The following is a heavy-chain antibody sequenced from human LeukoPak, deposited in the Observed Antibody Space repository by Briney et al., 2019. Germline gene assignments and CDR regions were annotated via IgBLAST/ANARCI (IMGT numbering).Heavy chain of an antibody. CDR3: ARDAPNDLYSNYYYYYMDV. CDR2: IYYSGST. D-gene: IGHD3/OR15-3a*01. Sequence: SETLSLTCTVSGGSISSYYWSWIRQPPGKGLGWVGYIYYSGSTNYNPSLKSRVTISVDTSKNQFSLKLSSVTAADTAVYYCARDAPNDLYSNYYYYYMDVWGKGTTVTVSS. CDR1: GGSISSYY. J-gene: IGHJ6*03. V-gene: IGHV4-59*01.